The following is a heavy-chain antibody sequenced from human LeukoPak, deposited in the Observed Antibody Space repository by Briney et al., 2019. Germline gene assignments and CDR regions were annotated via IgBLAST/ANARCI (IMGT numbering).Heavy chain of an antibody. CDR1: GFTFDEFA. V-gene: IGHV3-9*01. Sequence: PGRSLRLSCAASGFTFDEFAMHWVRQAPGKGLEWVSGINFNGDTTRYAHSVKGRFTISRDNAKNSLYLQMNSLRAEDTAVYYCATDRGWFALDYWGQGSLVTVSS. CDR2: INFNGDTT. D-gene: IGHD2-15*01. J-gene: IGHJ4*02. CDR3: ATDRGWFALDY.